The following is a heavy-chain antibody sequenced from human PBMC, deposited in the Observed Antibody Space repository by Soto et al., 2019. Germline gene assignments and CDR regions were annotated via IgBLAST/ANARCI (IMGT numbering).Heavy chain of an antibody. CDR1: GYSFTSYW. D-gene: IGHD6-19*01. CDR2: IYPGDSDT. J-gene: IGHJ3*02. Sequence: PGESLKISCKGSGYSFTSYWISWVRQMPGKGLEWMGIIYPGDSDTRYSPSFQGQVTISADKSISTAYLQWSSLKASDTAMYYCARQFSSGWYGNAFDIWGQGTMVTVSS. CDR3: ARQFSSGWYGNAFDI. V-gene: IGHV5-51*01.